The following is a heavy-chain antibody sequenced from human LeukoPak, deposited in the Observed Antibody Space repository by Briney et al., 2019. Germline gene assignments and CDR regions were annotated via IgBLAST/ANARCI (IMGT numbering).Heavy chain of an antibody. Sequence: APVKVSCKASVDTFTGCFMHWVRQAPGQGPEWMGWMNPNSGDTNYAQKFQARVTMTRDTSISTAYMELSALTSDDTAVYYCARVLIGSSSFDPWGQGTLVTVSS. D-gene: IGHD6-6*01. CDR3: ARVLIGSSSFDP. V-gene: IGHV1-2*02. J-gene: IGHJ5*02. CDR1: VDTFTGCF. CDR2: MNPNSGDT.